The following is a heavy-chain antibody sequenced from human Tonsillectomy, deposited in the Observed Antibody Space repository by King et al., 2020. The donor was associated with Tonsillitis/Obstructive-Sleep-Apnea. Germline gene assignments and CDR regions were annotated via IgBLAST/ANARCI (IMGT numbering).Heavy chain of an antibody. V-gene: IGHV1-46*01. CDR2: INPSGGST. Sequence: QLVQSGPEVKKPGASVKVSCKASGYTFTSFYIHWVRQAPGQGREWMGIINPSGGSTSHAQNFQGRVTMTRDTSTSTVYMELGSLRAEDTAVYFCARDSNPTWIPLWEGIWFDPWGQGTLVTVSS. CDR1: GYTFTSFY. D-gene: IGHD5-18*01. J-gene: IGHJ5*02. CDR3: ARDSNPTWIPLWEGIWFDP.